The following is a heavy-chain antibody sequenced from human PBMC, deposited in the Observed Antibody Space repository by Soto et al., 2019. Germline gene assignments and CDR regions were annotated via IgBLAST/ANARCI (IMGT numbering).Heavy chain of an antibody. D-gene: IGHD1-26*01. J-gene: IGHJ4*02. CDR2: ISGSDGNT. CDR1: GFTFSSYV. CDR3: ARNKWELIK. Sequence: PGGSMSLSCASAGFTFSSYVISWVRQAPGKGLEWVSSISGSDGNTYYADSVKGRFTISRDNFKNTLYLQMNSLRAEDTAVYYCARNKWELIKWGQGNLVTGSS. V-gene: IGHV3-23*01.